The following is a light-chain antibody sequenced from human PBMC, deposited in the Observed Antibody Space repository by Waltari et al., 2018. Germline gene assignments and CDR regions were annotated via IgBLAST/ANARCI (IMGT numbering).Light chain of an antibody. V-gene: IGKV1-39*01. CDR2: AAS. CDR3: QQGYGSLTWT. J-gene: IGKJ1*01. Sequence: IQMIQSASDLSASVGERVTITCRAIQRIIKSLNWYQKKPGNTPKLLIYAASTLQSGFPSGFSGTGSGTDFVLTISSLQPEDLATYYCQQGYGSLTWTFGQGTKVEI. CDR1: QRIIKS.